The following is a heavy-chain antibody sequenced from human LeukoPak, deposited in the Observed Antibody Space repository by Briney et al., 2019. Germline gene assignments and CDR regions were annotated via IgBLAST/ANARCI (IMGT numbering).Heavy chain of an antibody. Sequence: GGSLRLSCAASGFTSSSSAMSWVRQAPGKGLEWVSAISGGGDSTYYADSVKGRFTISRDNSKNTLYLQMNSLRAEDTAVYYCARDNYYGSGSSPTNWFDPWGQGTLVTVSS. V-gene: IGHV3-23*01. CDR3: ARDNYYGSGSSPTNWFDP. D-gene: IGHD3-10*01. CDR1: GFTSSSSA. CDR2: ISGGGDST. J-gene: IGHJ5*02.